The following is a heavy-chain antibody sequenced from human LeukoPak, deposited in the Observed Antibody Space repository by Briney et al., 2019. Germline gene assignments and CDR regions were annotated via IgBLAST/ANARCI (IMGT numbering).Heavy chain of an antibody. CDR1: GFTFSSYW. V-gene: IGHV3-74*01. D-gene: IGHD5/OR15-5a*01. CDR2: INSDGSST. CDR3: ARDDVVSATGLGDF. J-gene: IGHJ4*02. Sequence: GRSLRLSCAASGFTFSSYWMHWVRQAPGKGLVWVSHINSDGSSTTYADSVKGRFTISRDNARNTLYLQMNSLRAEDTAVYYCARDDVVSATGLGDFWGQGTLVTVSS.